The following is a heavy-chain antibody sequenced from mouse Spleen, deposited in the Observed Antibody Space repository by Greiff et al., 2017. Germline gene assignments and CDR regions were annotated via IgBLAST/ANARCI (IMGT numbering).Heavy chain of an antibody. J-gene: IGHJ2*01. Sequence: EVQLVESGPGLVKPSQSLSLTCTVTGYSITSDYAWNWIRQFPGNKLEWMGYISYSGSTSYNPSLKSRISITRDTSKNQFFLQLNSVTTEDTATYYCARSYESFDYWGQGTTLTVSS. CDR2: ISYSGST. CDR1: GYSITSDYA. CDR3: ARSYESFDY. D-gene: IGHD2-3*01. V-gene: IGHV3-2*02.